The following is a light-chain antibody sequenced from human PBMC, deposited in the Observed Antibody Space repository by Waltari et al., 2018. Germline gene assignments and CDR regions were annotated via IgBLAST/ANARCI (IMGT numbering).Light chain of an antibody. CDR3: QQSYSTPWT. CDR2: AAS. V-gene: IGKV1-39*01. J-gene: IGKJ1*01. Sequence: DIQMPQTPSSFSASVAVRVSITCRASQSISSYLNWYQQKPGKAPKLLIYAASSLQSGVPSRFSGSGSGTDFTLTISSLQPEDFATYYCQQSYSTPWTFGQGTKLEIK. CDR1: QSISSY.